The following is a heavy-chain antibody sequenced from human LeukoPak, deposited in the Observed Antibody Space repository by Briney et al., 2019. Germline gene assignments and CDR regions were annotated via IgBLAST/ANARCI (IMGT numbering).Heavy chain of an antibody. CDR1: GGSISSGGYY. CDR3: ARGPYPHFWSGYPVYFDY. CDR2: IYYSGST. J-gene: IGHJ4*02. Sequence: PSETLSLTCTVSGGSISSGGYYWGWIRQHPGRGREWFGSIYYSGSTYYNPSLKSRVTISVDTSKNQFSLKLSSVTAADTAVYYCARGPYPHFWSGYPVYFDYWGQGTLVTVSS. D-gene: IGHD3-3*02. V-gene: IGHV4-31*03.